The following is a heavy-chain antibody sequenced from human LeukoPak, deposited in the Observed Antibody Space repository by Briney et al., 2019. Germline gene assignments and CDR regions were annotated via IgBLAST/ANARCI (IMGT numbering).Heavy chain of an antibody. V-gene: IGHV5-51*01. D-gene: IGHD3-3*01. CDR3: ARHRAPYDFRSGPDY. J-gene: IGHJ4*02. CDR2: IFPGDSDT. CDR1: GYSFTSYW. Sequence: GESLKISCKGSGYSFTSYWIGWVRQMPGKGLEWMGIIFPGDSDTTYSPSFQGQVTISADKSISTAYLQWSSLKASDTAMYYCARHRAPYDFRSGPDYWGQGTLVTVSS.